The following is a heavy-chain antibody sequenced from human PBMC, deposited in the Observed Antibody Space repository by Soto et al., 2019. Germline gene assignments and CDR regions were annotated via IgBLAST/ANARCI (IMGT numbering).Heavy chain of an antibody. Sequence: SETLSLTCAVYGGSFSGYYWSWIRQPPGKGLEWIGEINHSGSTNYNPSLKSRVTISVDTSKNQFSLKLSSVTAADTAVYYCARVSRLVIMRGNFDYCGQGTLVTVSS. CDR3: ARVSRLVIMRGNFDY. CDR2: INHSGST. CDR1: GGSFSGYY. V-gene: IGHV4-34*01. D-gene: IGHD3-9*01. J-gene: IGHJ4*02.